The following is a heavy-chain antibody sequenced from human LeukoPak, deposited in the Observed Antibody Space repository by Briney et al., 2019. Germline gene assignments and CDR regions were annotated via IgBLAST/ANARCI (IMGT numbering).Heavy chain of an antibody. D-gene: IGHD3-22*01. CDR3: ARSSVVPHEGWFDP. CDR1: GGSISSYY. J-gene: IGHJ5*02. Sequence: SSETLCLTCTVSGGSISSYYWSWIRQPPGKGLEWIGYIYYSGSTNYNPSLKSRVTISVDTSKNQFSLKLSSVTAADTAVYYCARSSVVPHEGWFDPWGQGTLVTVSS. V-gene: IGHV4-59*01. CDR2: IYYSGST.